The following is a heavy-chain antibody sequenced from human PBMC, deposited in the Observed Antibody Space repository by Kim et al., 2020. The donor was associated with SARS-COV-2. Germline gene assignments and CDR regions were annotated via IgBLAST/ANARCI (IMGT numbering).Heavy chain of an antibody. CDR1: GFTFSSYG. CDR3: AKDRFWCSSISCYAGKFYYNNGMDV. D-gene: IGHD2-2*01. J-gene: IGHJ6*02. Sequence: GRSLRLSCAASGFTFSSYGMHWVRQTPDKGLEWVAVISFDGGDKYYTDSVKGRFTISRDNSKNTLYLQMNSLRAEDTAVYHCAKDRFWCSSISCYAGKFYYNNGMDVWGQGTTVTVSS. CDR2: ISFDGGDK. V-gene: IGHV3-30*18.